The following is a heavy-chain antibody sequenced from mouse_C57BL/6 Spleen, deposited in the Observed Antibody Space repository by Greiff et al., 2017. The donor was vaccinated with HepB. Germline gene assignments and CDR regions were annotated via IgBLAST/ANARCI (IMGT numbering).Heavy chain of an antibody. Sequence: VQLQQSGAELVMPGASVKLSCKASGYTFTSYWMHWVKQRPGQGLEWIGEIDPSDSYTNYNQKFKGKSTLTVDKSSSTAYMQLSSLTSEDSAVYYCARWRSYWYFDVWGTGTTVTVSS. J-gene: IGHJ1*03. CDR1: GYTFTSYW. CDR2: IDPSDSYT. CDR3: ARWRSYWYFDV. V-gene: IGHV1-69*01.